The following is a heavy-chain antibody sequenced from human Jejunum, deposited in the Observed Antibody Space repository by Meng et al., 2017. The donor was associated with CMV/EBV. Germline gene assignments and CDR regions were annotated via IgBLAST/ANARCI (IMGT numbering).Heavy chain of an antibody. Sequence: GFAFDDYAMHWVRPAPGKGLEWVSGISWNGGNIDYADSVRGRFTISRDNAKNSLYLQMNSLKAEDTAFYYCAKPLSPYDFWSGADYWGQGTLVTVSS. D-gene: IGHD3-3*01. CDR1: GFAFDDYA. J-gene: IGHJ4*02. CDR3: AKPLSPYDFWSGADY. V-gene: IGHV3-9*01. CDR2: ISWNGGNI.